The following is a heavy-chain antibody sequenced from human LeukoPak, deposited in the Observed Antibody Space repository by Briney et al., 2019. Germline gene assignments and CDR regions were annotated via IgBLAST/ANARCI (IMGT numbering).Heavy chain of an antibody. CDR1: GGSLSGYY. D-gene: IGHD6-13*01. CDR3: ARGRPRGLYTSNWTEYLHY. J-gene: IGHJ1*01. CDR2: ISHSGST. V-gene: IGHV4-34*01. Sequence: SETLSLTCDVYGGSLSGYYWSWIRQSPGKGLEWIGEISHSGSTHYDSSLKSRVTISVDTSTNQFSLKLSSVTAADTAIYYCARGRPRGLYTSNWTEYLHYWGQGTLVTVSS.